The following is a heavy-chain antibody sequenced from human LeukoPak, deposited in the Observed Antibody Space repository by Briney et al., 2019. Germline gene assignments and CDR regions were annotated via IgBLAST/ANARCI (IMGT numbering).Heavy chain of an antibody. CDR3: AELGITMIGGV. CDR1: GFAFSTYY. V-gene: IGHV3-21*01. D-gene: IGHD3-10*02. J-gene: IGHJ6*04. Sequence: SGGSLRLSCAASGFAFSTYYMNWVRQAPGKGLEWVSSISTSSSYIYYADAVKGRFTISRDNAKNSLYLQINSLRAEDTAVYYCAELGITMIGGVWGKGTTVIVSS. CDR2: ISTSSSYI.